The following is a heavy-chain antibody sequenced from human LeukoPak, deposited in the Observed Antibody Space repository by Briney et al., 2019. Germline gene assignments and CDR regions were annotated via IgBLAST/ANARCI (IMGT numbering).Heavy chain of an antibody. Sequence: SETLSLTCTVSGGSISSYYWSWIRQPPGKGLEWIGYISYSGSTNYNPSLKSRVTILVDTSKNQFSLRLSSVTAADTAVYYCARDNSVRDEAWWFNPWGQGTLVTVSS. CDR1: GGSISSYY. CDR2: ISYSGST. D-gene: IGHD5-24*01. V-gene: IGHV4-59*01. J-gene: IGHJ5*02. CDR3: ARDNSVRDEAWWFNP.